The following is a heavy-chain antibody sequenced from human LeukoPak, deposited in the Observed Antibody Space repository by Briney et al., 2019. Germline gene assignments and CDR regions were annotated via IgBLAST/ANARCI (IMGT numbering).Heavy chain of an antibody. V-gene: IGHV4-59*08. Sequence: SQTLSLTCSVSGDSMRGFYWSWIRQPPGKALEWIGYFYYSGDTNYNPALESRLIITVDTSKNQFSLKLSSVTAADTAVYYCARHVGASLLDAFDIWGQGTMVTVSS. CDR2: FYYSGDT. CDR3: ARHVGASLLDAFDI. J-gene: IGHJ3*02. CDR1: GDSMRGFY. D-gene: IGHD1-26*01.